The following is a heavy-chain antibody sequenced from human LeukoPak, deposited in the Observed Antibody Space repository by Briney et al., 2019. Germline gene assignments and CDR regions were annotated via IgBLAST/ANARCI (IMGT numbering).Heavy chain of an antibody. CDR1: GFTFSKFA. J-gene: IGHJ6*03. D-gene: IGHD1-1*01. CDR2: INDRGTGT. Sequence: GGSLRLSCAASGFTFSKFALSWVRQAPGKGLEWVSTINDRGTGTYYADSVKGWFTISRDNSKNTLSLQMNSLRAEDTAVYYCAKGLKTTVGPYMGYHYYMDVWGKGTRSPSP. V-gene: IGHV3-23*01. CDR3: AKGLKTTVGPYMGYHYYMDV.